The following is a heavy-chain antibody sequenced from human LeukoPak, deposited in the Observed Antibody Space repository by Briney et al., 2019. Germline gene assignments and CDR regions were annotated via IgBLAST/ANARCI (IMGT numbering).Heavy chain of an antibody. CDR3: AREDDYGETDY. D-gene: IGHD4-17*01. Sequence: LRLSCVASGFPFSSYWMTWVRQAPGKGLEWIGYIYYSGSTYYNPSLKSRVTISVDTSKNQFSLKLSSVTAADTAVYYCAREDDYGETDYWGQGTLVTVSS. CDR2: IYYSGST. CDR1: GFPFSSYW. J-gene: IGHJ4*02. V-gene: IGHV4-30-4*08.